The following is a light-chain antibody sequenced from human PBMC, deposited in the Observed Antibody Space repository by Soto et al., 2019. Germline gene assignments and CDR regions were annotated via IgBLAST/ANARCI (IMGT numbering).Light chain of an antibody. V-gene: IGKV3-20*01. CDR3: QQYGSSPLFT. CDR1: QSVSSSY. Sequence: EIVLTQSPGTLSLSPGERATLSCWASQSVSSSYLAWYQQKPGQAPRLLIYGASSRATGIPDRFSGSGSGTDFTLTISRLEPEDFAVDNCQQYGSSPLFTFGPGTKVDIK. J-gene: IGKJ3*01. CDR2: GAS.